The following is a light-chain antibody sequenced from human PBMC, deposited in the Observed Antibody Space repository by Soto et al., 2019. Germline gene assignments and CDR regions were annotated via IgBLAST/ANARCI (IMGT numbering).Light chain of an antibody. V-gene: IGKV1-17*01. CDR1: QDIKNY. Sequence: DIQMTQSPSSLSASVGDRVTITCQASQDIKNYLNWYQQKPGKAPKLLIYDASSLESGVPSRFSGSGSGTEFTLTISSLQPEDFATYFCLQYNTYPFTFGQGTRLEIK. CDR2: DAS. J-gene: IGKJ5*01. CDR3: LQYNTYPFT.